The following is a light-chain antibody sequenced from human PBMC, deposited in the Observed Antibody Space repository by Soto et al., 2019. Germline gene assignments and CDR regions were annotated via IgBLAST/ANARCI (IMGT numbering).Light chain of an antibody. CDR3: HQRSNWWT. V-gene: IGKV3-11*01. Sequence: IVLTHSPSSLSFPPGERATLSCRASQSVGSFLAWYQQKPGQAPRLLIYDTSIRATGIPARFSGSGSGTDFTLTISSLEPEDFAVYYCHQRSNWWTFGQGTKVDI. CDR1: QSVGSF. J-gene: IGKJ1*01. CDR2: DTS.